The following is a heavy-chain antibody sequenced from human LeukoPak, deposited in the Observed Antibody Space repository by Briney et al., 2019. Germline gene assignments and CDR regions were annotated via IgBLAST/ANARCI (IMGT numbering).Heavy chain of an antibody. J-gene: IGHJ6*03. CDR2: IYPGDSDT. CDR3: ARGPTGYYYYYYMDV. D-gene: IGHD1-14*01. Sequence: GESLKISFKGSGYSFTSYWIGWVRPMPGKGLEWKGIIYPGDSDTRYSPSFQGQVTISADKSISTAYLQWSSLKASDTAMYYCARGPTGYYYYYYMDVWGKGTTVTVSS. CDR1: GYSFTSYW. V-gene: IGHV5-51*01.